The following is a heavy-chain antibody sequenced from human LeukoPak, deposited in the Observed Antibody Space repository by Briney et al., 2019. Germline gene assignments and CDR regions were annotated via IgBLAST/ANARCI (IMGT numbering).Heavy chain of an antibody. D-gene: IGHD6-13*01. Sequence: PSETLSLTCTISGGSISSGGYYWSWIRQPPGKGLEWIGYIYHSGSTYYNPSLKSRVTISVDTSKNQFSLKLSSVTAADTAVYYCARGGGLAAAGWIDYWGQGTLVTVSS. CDR1: GGSISSGGYY. J-gene: IGHJ4*02. CDR2: IYHSGST. V-gene: IGHV4-30-2*01. CDR3: ARGGGLAAAGWIDY.